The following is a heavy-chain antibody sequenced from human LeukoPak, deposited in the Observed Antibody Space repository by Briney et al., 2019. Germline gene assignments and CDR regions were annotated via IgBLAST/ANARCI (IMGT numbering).Heavy chain of an antibody. J-gene: IGHJ6*02. CDR3: ARRDPQVTTSDMDV. V-gene: IGHV5-10-1*01. CDR2: IDPSDSYT. Sequence: GESLKISCKGSGYSFTSYWIGWVRQMPGKGLEWMGRIDPSDSYTNYSPSFQGHVTISADKSISTAYLQWSSLKASDTAMYYCARRDPQVTTSDMDVWGQGTTVTVSS. D-gene: IGHD4-17*01. CDR1: GYSFTSYW.